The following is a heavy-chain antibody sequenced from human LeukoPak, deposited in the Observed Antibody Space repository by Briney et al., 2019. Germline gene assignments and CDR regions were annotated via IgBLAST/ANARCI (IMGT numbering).Heavy chain of an antibody. D-gene: IGHD3-22*01. CDR1: GGSISSSSYY. J-gene: IGHJ4*02. V-gene: IGHV4-39*01. Sequence: SETLSLTCTVSGGSISSSSYYWGWIRQPPGKGLEWIGSIYYSGSTYYNPSLKSRVTISVDTSKNQFSLKLSSVTAAATAVYYCARHPYYYESSGYYRDWGQGTLVTVSS. CDR3: ARHPYYYESSGYYRD. CDR2: IYYSGST.